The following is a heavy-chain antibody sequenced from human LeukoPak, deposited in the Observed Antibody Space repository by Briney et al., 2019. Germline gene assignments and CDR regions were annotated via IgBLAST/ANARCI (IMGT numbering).Heavy chain of an antibody. CDR3: AKDPSDDGSGWSTYYFDY. Sequence: PGGSLRLSCAASGFTFSNYGMHWVRQAPGKGLEWVAVISYDGSNKYYADSVKGRFTISRDNSKNTLYLQMNSLRAEDTAVYYCAKDPSDDGSGWSTYYFDYWGQGTLVTVSS. CDR2: ISYDGSNK. J-gene: IGHJ4*02. D-gene: IGHD6-19*01. CDR1: GFTFSNYG. V-gene: IGHV3-30*18.